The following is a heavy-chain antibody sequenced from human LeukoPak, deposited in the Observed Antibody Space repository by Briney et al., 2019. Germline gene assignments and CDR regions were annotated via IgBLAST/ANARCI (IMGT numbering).Heavy chain of an antibody. CDR3: XRXHAGQQLVP. Sequence: SVKVSCKASGGTFSSYAISWVRQAPGQGLEWMGRIIPILGIANYAQKFQGRVTITADKSTSTAYMELSSLRSEDTAVYYCXRXHAGQQLVPWGQGTLVTVSS. V-gene: IGHV1-69*04. D-gene: IGHD6-13*01. J-gene: IGHJ4*02. CDR2: IIPILGIA. CDR1: GGTFSSYA.